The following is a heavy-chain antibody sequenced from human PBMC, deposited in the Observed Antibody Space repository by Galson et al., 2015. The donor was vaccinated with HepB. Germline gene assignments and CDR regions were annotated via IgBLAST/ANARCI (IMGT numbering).Heavy chain of an antibody. CDR1: GFSLSTSGVG. J-gene: IGHJ4*02. CDR2: IYWNDDK. D-gene: IGHD2-2*01. Sequence: PALVKPTQTLTLTCTFSGFSLSTSGVGVGWIRRPPGKALEWLALIYWNDDKRYSPSLKSRLTITKDTSKNQVVLTMTNMDPMDTATYYCAHTEGGLGYCDSTSCSYYFDYWGQGTLVTVSS. CDR3: AHTEGGLGYCDSTSCSYYFDY. V-gene: IGHV2-5*01.